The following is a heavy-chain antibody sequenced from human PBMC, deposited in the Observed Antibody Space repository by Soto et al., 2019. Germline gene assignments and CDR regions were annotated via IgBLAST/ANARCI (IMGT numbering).Heavy chain of an antibody. CDR1: GGSISSSSYY. CDR2: IYYSGST. Sequence: SETLSLTCTVSGGSISSSSYYWGWIRQPPGKGLEWIGSIYYSGSTYYNPSLKSRVTISVDTSKNQFSLKLSSVTAADTAVYYCTRPWDSSSWAGYYYYGMDVWGQGTTVTVSS. D-gene: IGHD6-13*01. J-gene: IGHJ6*02. CDR3: TRPWDSSSWAGYYYYGMDV. V-gene: IGHV4-39*01.